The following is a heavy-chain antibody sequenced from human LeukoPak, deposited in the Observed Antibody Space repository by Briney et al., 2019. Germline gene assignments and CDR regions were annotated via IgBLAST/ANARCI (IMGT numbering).Heavy chain of an antibody. CDR3: ARRLPGQAEITMLQNWFDP. V-gene: IGHV4-38-2*02. J-gene: IGHJ5*02. D-gene: IGHD3-10*01. CDR1: GCSMSSGYY. Sequence: SETLSLTCTVSGCSMSSGYYWGWIRQPPGKGLEWIGSIYHSGSTYYNPSLKSRVTISVDTSKNQFSLKLSSVTAADTAVYYCARRLPGQAEITMLQNWFDPWGQGTLVTVSS. CDR2: IYHSGST.